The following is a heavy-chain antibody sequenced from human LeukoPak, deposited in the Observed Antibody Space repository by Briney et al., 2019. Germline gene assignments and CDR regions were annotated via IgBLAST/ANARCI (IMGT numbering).Heavy chain of an antibody. Sequence: SETLSLTCAVSGDAISSNYWWTWVRQPPGKGLEWIGSIYYSGSTYYNPSLKSRVTISVDTSKNQFSLKLSSVTAADTAVYYCARGSSSSWYPRGHFDYWGQGTLVTVSS. V-gene: IGHV4-4*02. D-gene: IGHD6-13*01. J-gene: IGHJ4*02. CDR1: GDAISSNYW. CDR3: ARGSSSSWYPRGHFDY. CDR2: IYYSGST.